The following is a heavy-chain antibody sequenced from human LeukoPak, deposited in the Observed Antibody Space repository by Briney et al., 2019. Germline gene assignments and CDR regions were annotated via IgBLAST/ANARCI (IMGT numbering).Heavy chain of an antibody. J-gene: IGHJ3*01. V-gene: IGHV3-23*01. CDR2: ISGGGGNT. CDR3: AKDLPAVAYLHGAFDL. Sequence: PGGSLRLSCAASGFTFTSYAMIWVRQAPGKGLEWVSGISGGGGNTYFADSVKGRFTISRDNSNNTLYLQMNGLRAEDTAVYYCAKDLPAVAYLHGAFDLWGQGTMVTVSS. CDR1: GFTFTSYA. D-gene: IGHD6-19*01.